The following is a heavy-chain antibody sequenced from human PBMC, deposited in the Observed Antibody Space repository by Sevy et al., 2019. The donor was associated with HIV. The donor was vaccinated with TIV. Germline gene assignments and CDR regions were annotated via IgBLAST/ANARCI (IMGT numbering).Heavy chain of an antibody. V-gene: IGHV1-2*06. J-gene: IGHJ5*02. CDR2: VTTNSGAT. Sequence: ASVKVSCKASGYNFYIHWVRQAPGQGLEWMGRVTTNSGATTYAQRFQGRVAMTMDTSISTAYMELSGLKSDDTAIYYCAGQSLGWYNWFDPWGQGTLVTVSS. CDR1: GYNFY. D-gene: IGHD6-19*01. CDR3: AGQSLGWYNWFDP.